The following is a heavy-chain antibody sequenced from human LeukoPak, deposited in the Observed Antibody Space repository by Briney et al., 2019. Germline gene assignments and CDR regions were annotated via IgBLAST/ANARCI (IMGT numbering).Heavy chain of an antibody. Sequence: SETLSLTCTVSGGSISSSSYYWGWIRQPPGKGLEWMGSIYYSGNTYYNPSLKSRVTISVDTPKNQFSLKLSSVTAADTAVYYCARDWRFGELGSNWFDPWGQGTLVTVSS. J-gene: IGHJ5*02. CDR1: GGSISSSSYY. D-gene: IGHD3-10*01. CDR2: IYYSGNT. CDR3: ARDWRFGELGSNWFDP. V-gene: IGHV4-39*07.